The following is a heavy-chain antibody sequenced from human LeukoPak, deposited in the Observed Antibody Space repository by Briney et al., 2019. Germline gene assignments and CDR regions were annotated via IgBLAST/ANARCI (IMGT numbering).Heavy chain of an antibody. CDR2: INHSGST. V-gene: IGHV4-34*01. Sequence: PETLSLTCAVYGGSFSGYYWCWIRHPPQKGLEWVWEINHSGSTNYNTSPKRRATISVATSKTQSSLILTSVTRAHTAVFYFARGHYLEYSSSPIYYYDYYYMDVWGKGTTVTVSS. CDR1: GGSFSGYY. CDR3: ARGHYLEYSSSPIYYYDYYYMDV. D-gene: IGHD6-6*01. J-gene: IGHJ6*03.